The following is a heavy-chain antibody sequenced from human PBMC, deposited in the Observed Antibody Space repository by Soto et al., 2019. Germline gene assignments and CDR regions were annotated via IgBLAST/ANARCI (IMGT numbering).Heavy chain of an antibody. V-gene: IGHV3-23*01. CDR1: GFTFSNYA. J-gene: IGHJ4*02. CDR3: AKRATGTYFDY. D-gene: IGHD1-1*01. CDR2: ISGSGGST. Sequence: ELQLLESGGGLVQPGGSLRLSCAASGFTFSNYAMNWVRQAPGKGLEWVSVISGSGGSTYYADSVKGRFTISRDNSKNTLYLQMNSLRAEDTAVYYCAKRATGTYFDYWGQGTLVTVSS.